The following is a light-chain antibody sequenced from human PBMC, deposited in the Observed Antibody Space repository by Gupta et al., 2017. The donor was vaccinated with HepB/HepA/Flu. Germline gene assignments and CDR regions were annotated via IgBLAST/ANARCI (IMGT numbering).Light chain of an antibody. CDR3: CSYAGSSTFPYV. CDR1: SSDVGSYNL. CDR2: DVN. Sequence: QSALTQPAPVSGSPGQSITLSCTGTSSDVGSYNLVSWYQQHPGKAPKLMIYDVNRRPSGVSNRFSGSKSGNTASLTISGLQTEDEADYSCCSYAGSSTFPYVFGTGTKVTVL. J-gene: IGLJ1*01. V-gene: IGLV2-23*02.